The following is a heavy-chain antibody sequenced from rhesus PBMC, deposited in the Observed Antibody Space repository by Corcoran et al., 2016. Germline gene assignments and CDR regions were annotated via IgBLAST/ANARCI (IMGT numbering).Heavy chain of an antibody. CDR2: VDPEDVEA. V-gene: IGHV1-111*02. D-gene: IGHD2-21*01. CDR1: GYTFTDYY. CDR3: ATQGSGSD. Sequence: EVQLVQSGAEVKTPGASVHISCKASGYTFTDYYLPLVAQAPGKGLEWMERVDPEDVEAIHSQKFQDRVTITADTSTDTAYMELSSRRSEDTAVYYCATQGSGSDWGQGGRVTVSS. J-gene: IGHJ4*01.